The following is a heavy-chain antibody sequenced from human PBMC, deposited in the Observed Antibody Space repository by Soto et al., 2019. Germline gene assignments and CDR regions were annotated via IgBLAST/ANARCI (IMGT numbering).Heavy chain of an antibody. Sequence: GESLKISCKGSGYSFTSYWISWVRRMPGKGLERMGRIDPSDSYTNYSPSFQGHVTISADKSISTAYLQWSSLKASDTAMYYCASSPRGYCSSTSCRELGNYYGMDVWGQGTTVTVSS. CDR3: ASSPRGYCSSTSCRELGNYYGMDV. D-gene: IGHD2-2*01. CDR1: GYSFTSYW. V-gene: IGHV5-10-1*01. CDR2: IDPSDSYT. J-gene: IGHJ6*02.